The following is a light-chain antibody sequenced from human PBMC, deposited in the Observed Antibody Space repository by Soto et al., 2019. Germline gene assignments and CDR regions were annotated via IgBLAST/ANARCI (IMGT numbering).Light chain of an antibody. Sequence: QSALTQPRSVSGSPGQAVTFSCTGTNSDVGGYNYVSWYQQHPDKAPKLLIYSNNQRPSGVPDRFSGSKSGTSASLAISGLQSEDEADYYCAAWDDSLNGWVFGGGTKLTVL. CDR3: AAWDDSLNGWV. CDR2: SNN. V-gene: IGLV2-11*01. CDR1: NSDVGGYNY. J-gene: IGLJ3*02.